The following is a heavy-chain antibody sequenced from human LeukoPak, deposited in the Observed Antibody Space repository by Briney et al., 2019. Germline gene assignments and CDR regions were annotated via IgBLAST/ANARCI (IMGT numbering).Heavy chain of an antibody. Sequence: PGGSLRLSCAASGLTVSSNHMAWVRQAPGKGLEWVSVIYTGGITYYADSVQGRFTISRDNSKNTLYLQMNSLRVEDTALYYCARDHGAAGAGLDYWSQGTQVIVSS. J-gene: IGHJ4*02. V-gene: IGHV3-53*01. CDR1: GLTVSSNH. CDR3: ARDHGAAGAGLDY. CDR2: IYTGGIT. D-gene: IGHD6-13*01.